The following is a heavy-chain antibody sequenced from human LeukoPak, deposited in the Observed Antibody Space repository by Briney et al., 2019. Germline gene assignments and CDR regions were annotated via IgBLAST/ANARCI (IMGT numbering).Heavy chain of an antibody. CDR3: GRRTYYDTLTGYNYWYFDL. V-gene: IGHV4-59*01. CDR1: GGSISSYY. D-gene: IGHD3-9*01. CDR2: SNYRGST. J-gene: IGHJ2*01. Sequence: SETLSLTCTVSGGSISSYYWSWIRQPPGKGLEWIGYSNYRGSTDYNPSLKSQVTFSVGTSKNQFSLRLTSVTAADTAVYYCGRRTYYDTLTGYNYWYFDLWGRGTLVTVSS.